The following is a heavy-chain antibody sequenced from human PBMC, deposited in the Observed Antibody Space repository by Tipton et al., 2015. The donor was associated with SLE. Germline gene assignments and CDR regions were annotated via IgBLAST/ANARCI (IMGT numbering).Heavy chain of an antibody. V-gene: IGHV3-49*04. J-gene: IGHJ4*02. Sequence: SLRLSCTASGFTFGDYAISWVRQAPGKGLEWVGFIRSKAYGGTTEYAASVKGRFIISRDDSKSIAYLQMNSLKTEDTAVYFCTRAQGIATLPDYWGQGTLVTVSS. D-gene: IGHD6-13*01. CDR1: GFTFGDYA. CDR2: IRSKAYGGTT. CDR3: TRAQGIATLPDY.